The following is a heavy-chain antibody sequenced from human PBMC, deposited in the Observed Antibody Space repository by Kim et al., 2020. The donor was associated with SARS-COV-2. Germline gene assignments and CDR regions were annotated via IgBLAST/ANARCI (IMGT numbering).Heavy chain of an antibody. J-gene: IGHJ4*02. CDR2: ISSSSSYI. CDR3: ARDWGVYGTGTTGFDY. D-gene: IGHD1-1*01. CDR1: GFTFSSYS. V-gene: IGHV3-21*01. Sequence: GSLRLSCAASGFTFSSYSMNWVRQAPGKGLEWVSSISSSSSYIYYADSVKGRFTISRDNAKNSLYLQMNSLRAEDTAVYYCARDWGVYGTGTTGFDYWGQGTLVTVSS.